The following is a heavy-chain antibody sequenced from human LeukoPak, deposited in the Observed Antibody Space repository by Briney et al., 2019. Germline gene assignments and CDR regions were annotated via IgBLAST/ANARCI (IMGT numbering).Heavy chain of an antibody. CDR1: GFTFSNSG. CDR2: ISGSGGRT. D-gene: IGHD6-6*01. J-gene: IGHJ3*02. V-gene: IGHV3-23*01. Sequence: PGGSLRLSCGASGFTFSNSGMSWVRQAPGKGLEWVSAISGSGGRTYYADSVRGRFTISRDNSKNTLYLQMDSLRAGDTAIYYCAKDEGRLSVAAPKDAFDIWGEGTMVTASS. CDR3: AKDEGRLSVAAPKDAFDI.